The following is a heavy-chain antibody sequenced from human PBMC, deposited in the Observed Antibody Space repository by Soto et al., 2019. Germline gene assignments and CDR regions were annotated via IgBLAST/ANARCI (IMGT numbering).Heavy chain of an antibody. CDR3: AREPGVSSGWYVDY. CDR1: GFIFSTYT. Sequence: GGSLRLSCATSGFIFSTYTINWVRQAPGKGLEWVSSITSSSSYINYADSVKGRFTISRDNAKTSLYLQMNSLRAEDTAVYYCAREPGVSSGWYVDYWGQGTLVTVSS. J-gene: IGHJ4*02. D-gene: IGHD6-19*01. V-gene: IGHV3-21*01. CDR2: ITSSSSYI.